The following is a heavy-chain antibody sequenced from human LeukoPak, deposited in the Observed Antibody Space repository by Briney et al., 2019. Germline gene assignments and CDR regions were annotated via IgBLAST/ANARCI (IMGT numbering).Heavy chain of an antibody. CDR2: IHTSGNT. J-gene: IGHJ3*02. Sequence: SETLSLTCTVSGCSISSYYWSWIRQPAGKGLEWIGRIHTSGNTNYNPSLKSRVTMSVDTSKNQFSLKLNSVTAADTAVYYCARDRYYYDSSGYYAFDIWGQGTMVTFSS. CDR3: ARDRYYYDSSGYYAFDI. V-gene: IGHV4-4*07. CDR1: GCSISSYY. D-gene: IGHD3-22*01.